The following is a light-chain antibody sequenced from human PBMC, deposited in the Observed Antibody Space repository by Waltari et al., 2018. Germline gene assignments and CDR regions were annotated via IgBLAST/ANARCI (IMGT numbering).Light chain of an antibody. V-gene: IGKV1-5*03. CDR3: QQYDTFSAT. Sequence: IQMTQSTSTLSASVGDRVTISCRASESISSWLAWYQQRPGKAPRLLIYKASRLESGVPSRFSGSGSGTEFTLTITSLQPDDFATYYCQQYDTFSATFGPGTTVEI. CDR1: ESISSW. J-gene: IGKJ1*01. CDR2: KAS.